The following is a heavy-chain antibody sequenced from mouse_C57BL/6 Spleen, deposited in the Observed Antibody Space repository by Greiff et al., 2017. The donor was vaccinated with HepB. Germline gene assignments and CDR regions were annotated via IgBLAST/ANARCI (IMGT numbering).Heavy chain of an antibody. D-gene: IGHD2-4*01. J-gene: IGHJ4*01. V-gene: IGHV1-80*01. CDR1: GYAFSSYW. Sequence: VQLQQSGAELVKPGASVKISCKASGYAFSSYWMNWVKQRPGKGLEWIGQIYPGDGDTNYNGKFKGKATLTADKSSSTAYMQLSSLTSEDSAVYFCASFIYYDYDYAMDYWGQGTSVTVSS. CDR3: ASFIYYDYDYAMDY. CDR2: IYPGDGDT.